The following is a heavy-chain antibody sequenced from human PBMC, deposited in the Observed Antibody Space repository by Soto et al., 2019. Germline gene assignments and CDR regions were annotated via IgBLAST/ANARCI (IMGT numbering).Heavy chain of an antibody. CDR2: IIPTLGTP. J-gene: IGHJ5*02. D-gene: IGHD3-22*01. V-gene: IGHV1-69*01. CDR1: GGTFSTYA. Sequence: QVQLVQSGAEVKKPGSSVKVSCKSSGGTFSTYALTWVRQAPGGGLEWMGGIIPTLGTPSYAQRWLGRISITADESASTTYLVLSSLRSEDTAIYYCARGSHYDSGAWFDTWGQGTLVTVSS. CDR3: ARGSHYDSGAWFDT.